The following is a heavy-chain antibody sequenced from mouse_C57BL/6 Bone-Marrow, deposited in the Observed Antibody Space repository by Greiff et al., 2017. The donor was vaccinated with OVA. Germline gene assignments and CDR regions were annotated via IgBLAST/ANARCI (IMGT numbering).Heavy chain of an antibody. V-gene: IGHV1-81*01. J-gene: IGHJ3*01. Sequence: QVQLKQSGAELARPGASVKLSCKASGYTFTSYGISWVKQRTGQGLEWIGEIYPRSGNTYYNEKFKGKATLTADKSSSTAYMALRSLSSVVSSFFVCARVNYHGSIAWFAYWGQGTLVTVSA. D-gene: IGHD1-1*01. CDR3: ARVNYHGSIAWFAY. CDR1: GYTFTSYG. CDR2: IYPRSGNT.